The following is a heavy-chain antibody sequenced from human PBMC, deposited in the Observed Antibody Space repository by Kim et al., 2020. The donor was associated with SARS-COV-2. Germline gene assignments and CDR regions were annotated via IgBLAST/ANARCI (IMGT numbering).Heavy chain of an antibody. V-gene: IGHV4-39*01. CDR1: GGSISSSSYY. Sequence: SETLSLTCTVSGGSISSSSYYWGWIRQPPGKGLEWIGSIYYSGSTYYNPSLKSRVTISVDTSKNQFSLKLSSVTAADTAVYYCARQRGGGVTPYFDYWGQGTLVTVSS. CDR2: IYYSGST. D-gene: IGHD3-16*01. CDR3: ARQRGGGVTPYFDY. J-gene: IGHJ4*02.